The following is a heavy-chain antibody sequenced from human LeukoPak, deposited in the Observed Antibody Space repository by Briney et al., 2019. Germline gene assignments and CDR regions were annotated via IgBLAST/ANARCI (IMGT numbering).Heavy chain of an antibody. V-gene: IGHV1-18*01. CDR1: GYTFTSYG. Sequence: ASVKVSCKASGYTFTSYGISWVRQAPGQGLEWMGWISAYNGNTNYAQKLQGRVTMTTDTSTSTAYMELRSLRSDDTAVYYCARDRVSRGTLYGMDVWGQGTTVTVSS. CDR2: ISAYNGNT. J-gene: IGHJ6*02. CDR3: ARDRVSRGTLYGMDV. D-gene: IGHD2-2*01.